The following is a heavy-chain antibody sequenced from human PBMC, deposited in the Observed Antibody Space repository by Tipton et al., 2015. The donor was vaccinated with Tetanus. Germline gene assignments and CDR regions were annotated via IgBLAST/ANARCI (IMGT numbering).Heavy chain of an antibody. D-gene: IGHD3/OR15-3a*01. CDR2: SIWNGAAI. CDR3: ARTTQQSFGLGVDSWWYFDL. Sequence: SLRLSCAGSGFTFDDYAMVWVRQAPGRGLEWVSGSIWNGAAIGYADSVKGRFTISRDNAKSSLYLHMKSLRVDDTALYYCARTTQQSFGLGVDSWWYFDLWGRGTLVTVSS. V-gene: IGHV3-9*01. CDR1: GFTFDDYA. J-gene: IGHJ2*01.